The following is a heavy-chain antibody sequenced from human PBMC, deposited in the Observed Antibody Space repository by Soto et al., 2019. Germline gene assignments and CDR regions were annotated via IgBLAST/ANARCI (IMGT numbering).Heavy chain of an antibody. Sequence: QVQLQESGPGLVKPSQTLSLTCTVSGVSISSGGYYWSWIRQHPGKGLEWIGYIYYSGSTYYNPSLKSRVTLSVDTAKNQFTLKLSSVTAADTAVYYCARDDRQLAPRGMDVWGQGTKGTVSS. CDR3: ARDDRQLAPRGMDV. D-gene: IGHD6-6*01. CDR2: IYYSGST. J-gene: IGHJ6*02. CDR1: GVSISSGGYY. V-gene: IGHV4-31*03.